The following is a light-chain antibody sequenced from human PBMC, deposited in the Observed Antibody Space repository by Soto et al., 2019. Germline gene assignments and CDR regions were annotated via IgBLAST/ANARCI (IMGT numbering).Light chain of an antibody. J-gene: IGKJ4*01. V-gene: IGKV3-20*01. Sequence: EIVLTQSPGTLSLSPGERATLSCRASQSVSSSYLAWFQQKPGQAPRLLIYGASSRATGIPVRFSGSGSGTDFTLAISRLEPEDFAVYYCQQYGTSPLLTFGGGTKVDIK. CDR2: GAS. CDR1: QSVSSSY. CDR3: QQYGTSPLLT.